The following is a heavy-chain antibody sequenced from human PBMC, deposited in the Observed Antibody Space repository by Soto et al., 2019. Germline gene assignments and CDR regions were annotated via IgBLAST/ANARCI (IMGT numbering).Heavy chain of an antibody. CDR2: INHSGST. CDR1: GGSFSGYY. Sequence: QVQLQQWGAGLLKPSETLSLTCAVYGGSFSGYYWSWIRQPPGKGLEWIGEINHSGSTNYNPSLKSRVTISVDTSKNQFSLKLRSVTAADTAVYYCARAERYCSGGSCYTYYYYYYGMDVWGQGTTVTVSS. D-gene: IGHD2-15*01. J-gene: IGHJ6*02. V-gene: IGHV4-34*01. CDR3: ARAERYCSGGSCYTYYYYYYGMDV.